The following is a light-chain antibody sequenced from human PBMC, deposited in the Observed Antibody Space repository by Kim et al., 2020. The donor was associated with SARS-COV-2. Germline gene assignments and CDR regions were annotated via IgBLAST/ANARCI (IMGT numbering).Light chain of an antibody. CDR2: QDS. V-gene: IGLV3-1*01. Sequence: PGQTASITCSGDKLGDKYACWYQQKPGQSPVLVIYQDSKRPSGIPEPFSGSNSGNTATLTISGTQAMDEADYYCQAWDSSTASYVFGTGTKVTVL. CDR1: KLGDKY. CDR3: QAWDSSTASYV. J-gene: IGLJ1*01.